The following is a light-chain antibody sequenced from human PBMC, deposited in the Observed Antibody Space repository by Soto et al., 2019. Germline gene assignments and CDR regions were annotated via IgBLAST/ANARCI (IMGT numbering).Light chain of an antibody. J-gene: IGLJ2*01. V-gene: IGLV1-47*01. CDR1: SSNIGSNY. CDR2: RNN. Sequence: QSVLTQPPSASGTPGQRVTISCSGSSSNIGSNYVYWYQQLPGTAPKLLIYRNNQRPSGVPDRFSGSKSGTSASLAISGPRSEDEADYYCAAWDDSLSGLGVFGGGTKLTVL. CDR3: AAWDDSLSGLGV.